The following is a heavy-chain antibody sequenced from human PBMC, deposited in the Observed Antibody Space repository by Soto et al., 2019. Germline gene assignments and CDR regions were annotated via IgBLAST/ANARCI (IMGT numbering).Heavy chain of an antibody. CDR1: GFTFSSYW. CDR3: ARADYYGSGSYWFDY. V-gene: IGHV3-7*01. D-gene: IGHD3-10*01. Sequence: ESGGGLVQPGGSLRLSCAASGFTFSSYWMSWVRQAPGKGLEWVANIKQDGSEKYYVDSVKGRFTISRDNAKNSLYLQMNSLRAEDTAVYYCARADYYGSGSYWFDYWGQGTLVTGSS. J-gene: IGHJ4*02. CDR2: IKQDGSEK.